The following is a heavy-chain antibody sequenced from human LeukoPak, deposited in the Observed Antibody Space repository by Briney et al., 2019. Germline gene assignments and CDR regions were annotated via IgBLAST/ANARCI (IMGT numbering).Heavy chain of an antibody. D-gene: IGHD3-10*01. V-gene: IGHV1-2*02. CDR3: ARDPPSEGLWFGVRGGWFDP. J-gene: IGHJ5*02. CDR1: GYTFTGYY. CDR2: INPNSGGT. Sequence: ASVKVSCKASGYTFTGYYMHWVRQAPGQGLEWMGWINPNSGGTNYAQKFQGRVTMTRDTSISTAYMELSRLRSDDTAVYYCARDPPSEGLWFGVRGGWFDPWGQGTLVTVSS.